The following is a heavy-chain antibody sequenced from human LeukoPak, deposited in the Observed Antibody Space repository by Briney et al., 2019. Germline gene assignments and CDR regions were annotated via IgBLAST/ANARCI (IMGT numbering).Heavy chain of an antibody. CDR1: GGTFKNYA. Sequence: SVKVSCKASGGTFKNYATSWVRQAPGQGLEWMAGIIPFFGTANYAQKFQGRVTITADESTSTAYMELSSLRSEDTAVYYCARGVYYGSGSYYPHPYYYYYMDVWGKGTTVTISS. D-gene: IGHD3-10*01. CDR3: ARGVYYGSGSYYPHPYYYYYMDV. J-gene: IGHJ6*03. V-gene: IGHV1-69*13. CDR2: IIPFFGTA.